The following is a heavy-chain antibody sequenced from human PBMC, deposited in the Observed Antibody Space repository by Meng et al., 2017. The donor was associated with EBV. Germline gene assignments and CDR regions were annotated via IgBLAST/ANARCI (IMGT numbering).Heavy chain of an antibody. Sequence: GQWVQAAAWVKKAWSSVKCPCKNSGGPLRYYATSWVRQAPGQGLEWLGGFLPRLGAPNYAQKFHGRVKITADESTSTHYMDLSSLRSEDTAIYYCASESGRGYTPDYWGQGTLVTVSS. V-gene: IGHV1-69*01. CDR3: ASESGRGYTPDY. D-gene: IGHD3-10*01. CDR1: GGPLRYYA. CDR2: FLPRLGAP. J-gene: IGHJ4*02.